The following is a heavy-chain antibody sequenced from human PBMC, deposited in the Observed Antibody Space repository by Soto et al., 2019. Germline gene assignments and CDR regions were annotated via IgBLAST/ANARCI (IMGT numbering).Heavy chain of an antibody. J-gene: IGHJ5*02. Sequence: QLQLQESGSGLVKPSQTLSLTCAVSGGSISSGGYSWSWIRQPPGKGLERIGYIYHSGSTYYNPSLKSRVTISVDRSKNQFSLKLSSVTAADTAVYYCARAMITFGGVIVPWFDPWGQGTLVTVSS. CDR3: ARAMITFGGVIVPWFDP. V-gene: IGHV4-30-2*01. CDR1: GGSISSGGYS. CDR2: IYHSGST. D-gene: IGHD3-16*02.